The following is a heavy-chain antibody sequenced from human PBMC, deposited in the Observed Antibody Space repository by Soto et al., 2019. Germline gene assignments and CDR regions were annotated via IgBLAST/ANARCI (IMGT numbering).Heavy chain of an antibody. CDR3: ARGALGVASYWYFDL. CDR2: IIPIFGTA. V-gene: IGHV1-69*12. Sequence: QVQLVQSGAEVKKPGSSVKVSCKASGGTFSSYAISWVRQAPGQGLEWMGGIIPIFGTANYAQKSQGRVTSTADEPTSTAYVELSSLRSEDTAVYSCARGALGVASYWYFDLWGRGTLVTVSS. CDR1: GGTFSSYA. D-gene: IGHD3-16*02. J-gene: IGHJ2*01.